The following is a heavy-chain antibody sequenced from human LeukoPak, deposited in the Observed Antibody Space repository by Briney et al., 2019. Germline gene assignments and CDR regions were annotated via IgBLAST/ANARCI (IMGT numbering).Heavy chain of an antibody. Sequence: GGSLRLSCVASGITFSSYAVSWVRQAPGKGLEWVSGISGGGGSTYHADSVKGRFTISRDNSKNTLNLQMNSLRAEDTAVYYCAKVIAGILSGYYAYWGQGTLVTVSS. D-gene: IGHD3-9*01. V-gene: IGHV3-23*01. J-gene: IGHJ4*01. CDR1: GITFSSYA. CDR2: ISGGGGST. CDR3: AKVIAGILSGYYAY.